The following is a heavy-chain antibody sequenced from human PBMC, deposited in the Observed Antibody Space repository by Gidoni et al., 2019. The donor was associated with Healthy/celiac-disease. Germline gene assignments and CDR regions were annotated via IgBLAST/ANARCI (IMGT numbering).Heavy chain of an antibody. CDR1: GFSLSTSGVG. CDR3: ARRIESDYGGNRFWYYMDV. Sequence: QITLKESGPTLVKPTQTLTLTCTFSGFSLSTSGVGVGWIRQPPGKALEWLALIYWDDDKRYSPSLKSRLTITKDTSKNQVVLTMTNMDPVDTATYYCARRIESDYGGNRFWYYMDVWGKGTTVTVSS. CDR2: IYWDDDK. J-gene: IGHJ6*03. D-gene: IGHD4-17*01. V-gene: IGHV2-5*02.